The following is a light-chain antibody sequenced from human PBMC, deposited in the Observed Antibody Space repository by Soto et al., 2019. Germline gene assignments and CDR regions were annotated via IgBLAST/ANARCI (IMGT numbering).Light chain of an antibody. CDR2: EGS. CDR1: SSDVGSYNL. CDR3: CSYAGSRTLYV. V-gene: IGLV2-23*01. Sequence: QSVLTQPASVSGSPGQSITISCTGTSSDVGSYNLVSWYQQHPGKAPKLMIYEGSKRPSGVSNRFSGSKSGNTASLTISGLQAEDEADYYCCSYAGSRTLYVFGTG. J-gene: IGLJ1*01.